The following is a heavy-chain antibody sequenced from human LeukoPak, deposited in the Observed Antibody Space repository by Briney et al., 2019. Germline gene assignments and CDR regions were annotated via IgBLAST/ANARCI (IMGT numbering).Heavy chain of an antibody. CDR3: ARGRVAYSAYYFDY. Sequence: SGTLSLTCTVSGDSITNYFWSWIRQPPGQGLEWIGYIYYTGNTNYKPSLKSRVTISVDTSTNQFSLRLRSVTAADTAVYYCARGRVAYSAYYFDYWGRGTLVTVSS. CDR1: GDSITNYF. V-gene: IGHV4-59*01. CDR2: IYYTGNT. D-gene: IGHD2-15*01. J-gene: IGHJ4*02.